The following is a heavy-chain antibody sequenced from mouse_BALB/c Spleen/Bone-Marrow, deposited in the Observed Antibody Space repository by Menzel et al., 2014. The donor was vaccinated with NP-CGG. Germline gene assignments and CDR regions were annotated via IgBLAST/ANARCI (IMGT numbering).Heavy chain of an antibody. CDR2: IWAGGST. V-gene: IGHV2-9*02. CDR3: AGYGYFYAMDY. Sequence: QVQLKESGPGLVAPSQRLSITCTVSGFSLTSYGVHWVRQPPGKGLEWLGVIWAGGSTNYNSALMSRLSISKDNSKSXVFIKVHSLHTDDRAMYYCAGYGYFYAMDYWGQGPSDPVST. D-gene: IGHD2-2*01. J-gene: IGHJ4*01. CDR1: GFSLTSYG.